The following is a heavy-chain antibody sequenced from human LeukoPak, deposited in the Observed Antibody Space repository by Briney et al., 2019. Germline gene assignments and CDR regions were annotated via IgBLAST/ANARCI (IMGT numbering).Heavy chain of an antibody. D-gene: IGHD1-1*01. CDR1: GFSLTTSGMC. CDR3: ARSTRDYFYNYGMDV. J-gene: IGHJ6*02. Sequence: ESGPALVRPTQTLTLTCTFSGFSLTTSGMCVTWVRQPPGKALEWLARIDWDDDEYYNTSLKTRPTISKDTSKNQVVLTMTNMDPVDTATYYCARSTRDYFYNYGMDVWGRGTTVTVSS. CDR2: IDWDDDE. V-gene: IGHV2-70*11.